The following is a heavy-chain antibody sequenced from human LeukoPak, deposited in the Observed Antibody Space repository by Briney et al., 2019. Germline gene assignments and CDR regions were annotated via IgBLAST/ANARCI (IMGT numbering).Heavy chain of an antibody. CDR2: ITVSSSTI. V-gene: IGHV3-48*02. CDR1: GFTFSSHS. Sequence: GGSLRLSCVASGFTFSSHSMTWVRQAPGKGLEWVSYITVSSSTIYYADSVRGRFTVSRDDAQNVLSLQMDNLRDEDTAVYYCARDRAPTFWGQGTLVIVSS. CDR3: ARDRAPTF. J-gene: IGHJ4*02. D-gene: IGHD1-26*01.